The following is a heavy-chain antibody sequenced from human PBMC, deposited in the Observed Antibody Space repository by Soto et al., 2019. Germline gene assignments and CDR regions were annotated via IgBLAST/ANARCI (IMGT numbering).Heavy chain of an antibody. CDR1: GFTFNRHS. CDR2: ISSSSSSI. J-gene: IGHJ4*02. CDR3: ARARGYSSSWYYFDY. V-gene: IGHV3-48*02. Sequence: EAQLVESGGGLVQPGGSLRLSCAASGFTFNRHSMNWVRQAPGKGLEWVSYISSSSSSIYYADSVKGRFTISRDNAKRSLYLQMNSLRDGDTAVYYCARARGYSSSWYYFDYWGQGTLVTVSS. D-gene: IGHD2-2*01.